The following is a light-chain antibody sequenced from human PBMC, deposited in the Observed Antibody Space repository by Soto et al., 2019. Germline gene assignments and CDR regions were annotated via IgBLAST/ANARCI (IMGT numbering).Light chain of an antibody. CDR1: QSVSTS. V-gene: IGKV3-11*01. Sequence: IVLTQSPVTLALSPGESAVISCRASQSVSTSLAWYQHKPGQAPRLFMYDASKRAPGIPARFTGSGSGTDFTITISSLEPEDIAVYYCQVRDVWPSFGQGTKVEIK. J-gene: IGKJ1*01. CDR3: QVRDVWPS. CDR2: DAS.